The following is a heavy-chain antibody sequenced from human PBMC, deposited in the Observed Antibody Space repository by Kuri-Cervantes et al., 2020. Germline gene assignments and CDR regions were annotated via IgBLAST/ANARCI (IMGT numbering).Heavy chain of an antibody. CDR2: ISYDGSNK. CDR1: GFTFSSYA. Sequence: GESLKISCAASGFTFSSYAMRWVRQAPGKGLEWVAVISYDGSNKYYADSVKGRFTISRDNSKNTLYLQMNSLRAEDTAVYYCATSGEYGDFDYWGQGTLVTVSS. V-gene: IGHV3-30-3*01. J-gene: IGHJ4*02. D-gene: IGHD3-10*01. CDR3: ATSGEYGDFDY.